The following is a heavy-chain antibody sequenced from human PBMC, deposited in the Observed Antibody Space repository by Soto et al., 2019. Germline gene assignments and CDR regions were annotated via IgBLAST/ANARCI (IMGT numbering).Heavy chain of an antibody. CDR3: AILVAQQLVDY. D-gene: IGHD6-13*01. V-gene: IGHV5-51*01. Sequence: GESLKISCKGSGYSFTSYWIVWVRQMPGKCLDCMGIIYPGDSDTRYSPSFQGQVTISADKSISTAYLQCSSLKASDTAMYYCAILVAQQLVDYWGQGTLVTVSS. J-gene: IGHJ4*02. CDR2: IYPGDSDT. CDR1: GYSFTSYW.